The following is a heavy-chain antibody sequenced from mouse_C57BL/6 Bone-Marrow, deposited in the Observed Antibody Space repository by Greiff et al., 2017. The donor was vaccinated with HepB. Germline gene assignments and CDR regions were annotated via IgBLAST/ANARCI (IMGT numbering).Heavy chain of an antibody. Sequence: QVQLEQPGAELVKPGASVKMSCKASGYTFTSYWITWVKQRPGQGLEWIGDIYPGSGSTNYNEKFKSKATLTVDTSSSTAYMQLSSLTSEDAAVSYCARSSGYGAMDYWGQGTSVTVSS. CDR2: IYPGSGST. J-gene: IGHJ4*01. V-gene: IGHV1-55*01. D-gene: IGHD3-2*02. CDR3: ARSSGYGAMDY. CDR1: GYTFTSYW.